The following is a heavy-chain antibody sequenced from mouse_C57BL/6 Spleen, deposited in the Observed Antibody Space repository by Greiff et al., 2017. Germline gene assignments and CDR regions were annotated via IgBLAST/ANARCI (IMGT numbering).Heavy chain of an antibody. CDR2: INPNNGGT. Sequence: EVQLQQSGPELVKPGASVKIPCKASGYTFTDYNMDWVKQSHGKSLEWIGDINPNNGGTIYNQKFKGKATLTVDKSSSTAYMELRSLTSEDTAVYYCARGGDTTVVADWYFDVWGTGTTVTVSS. J-gene: IGHJ1*03. CDR3: ARGGDTTVVADWYFDV. D-gene: IGHD1-1*01. CDR1: GYTFTDYN. V-gene: IGHV1-18*01.